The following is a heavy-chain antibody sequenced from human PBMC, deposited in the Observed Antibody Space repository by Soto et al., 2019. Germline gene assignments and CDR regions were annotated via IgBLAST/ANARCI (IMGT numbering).Heavy chain of an antibody. Sequence: VQLVQSGGEVKKPGASVKVSCKASGYTFTNYGVTWVRQAPGQGLEWMGWISAYTDNPNYAQKFQGRATMTIDTSTTTAYMDLRSLTSADTAVYYCARVIPGAEAWFGPWGQGTLVTVSS. CDR3: ARVIPGAEAWFGP. D-gene: IGHD2-2*01. J-gene: IGHJ5*02. CDR2: ISAYTDNP. CDR1: GYTFTNYG. V-gene: IGHV1-18*01.